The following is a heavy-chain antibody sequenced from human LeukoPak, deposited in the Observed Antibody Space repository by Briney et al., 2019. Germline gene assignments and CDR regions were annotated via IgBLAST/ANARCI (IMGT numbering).Heavy chain of an antibody. CDR1: GFSVSSHY. Sequence: PGGSLRLSCEVSGFSVSSHYLSWVRQAPGKGLEWVSSISSSSSYKYYADSVKGRFTISRDNAKNSLYLQMNSLRAEDTAVYYCARDRVPAAAEFDYWGQGTLVTVSS. J-gene: IGHJ4*02. CDR2: ISSSSSYK. CDR3: ARDRVPAAAEFDY. D-gene: IGHD2-2*01. V-gene: IGHV3-21*01.